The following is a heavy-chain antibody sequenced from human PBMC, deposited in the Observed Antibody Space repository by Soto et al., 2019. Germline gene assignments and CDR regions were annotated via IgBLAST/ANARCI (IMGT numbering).Heavy chain of an antibody. D-gene: IGHD3-3*01. CDR1: GFSLSTSGVG. CDR2: IYWDDDK. J-gene: IGHJ5*02. V-gene: IGHV2-5*02. CDR3: AHSRRITIFGVVSKRGFDP. Sequence: SGPTLVNPTQTLTLTCTFSGFSLSTSGVGVGWIRQPPGKALEWLALIYWDDDKRYSPSLKSRLTITKDTSKNQVVLTMTNMDPVDTATYYCAHSRRITIFGVVSKRGFDPWGQGTLVTVSS.